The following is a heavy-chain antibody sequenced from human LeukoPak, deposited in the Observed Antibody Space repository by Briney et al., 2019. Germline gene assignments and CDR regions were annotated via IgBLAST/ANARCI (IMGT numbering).Heavy chain of an antibody. V-gene: IGHV1-69*13. CDR1: GGTFSSYA. D-gene: IGHD3-22*01. Sequence: ASVKVSCTASGGTFSSYAISWVRQAPGQGLEWMGGIIPIFGTANYAQKFQGRVTITADESTSTAYMELSSLRSEDTAVYYCARKNDSSGYYYYYGMDVWGQGTTVTVSS. CDR2: IIPIFGTA. CDR3: ARKNDSSGYYYYYGMDV. J-gene: IGHJ6*02.